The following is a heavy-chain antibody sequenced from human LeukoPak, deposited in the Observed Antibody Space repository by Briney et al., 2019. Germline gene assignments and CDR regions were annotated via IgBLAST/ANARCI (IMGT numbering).Heavy chain of an antibody. J-gene: IGHJ5*02. CDR3: ARDGPARIAAAGRNWFDP. V-gene: IGHV1-69*05. CDR2: LIPIFGTA. D-gene: IGHD6-13*01. Sequence: SVKVSCKASGGTFSSYAISWVRHAPAQGLEGMGGLIPIFGTANYAQKFQGRVTITTDESTSTAYMELSSLRSEDKAVYYCARDGPARIAAAGRNWFDPRGQATLATVSS. CDR1: GGTFSSYA.